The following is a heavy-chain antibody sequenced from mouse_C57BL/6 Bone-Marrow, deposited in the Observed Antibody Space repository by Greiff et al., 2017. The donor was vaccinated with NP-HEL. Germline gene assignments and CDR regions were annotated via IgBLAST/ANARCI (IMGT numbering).Heavy chain of an antibody. CDR3: ARGNYGSLYFDY. D-gene: IGHD1-1*01. J-gene: IGHJ2*01. V-gene: IGHV1-39*01. CDR1: GYSFTDYN. CDR2: INPNYGTT. Sequence: VQLKESGPELVKPGASVKISCKASGYSFTDYNMNWVKQSNGKSLEWIGVINPNYGTTSYNQKFKGKATFTVDQSSSTAYMQLNSLTSEDSAVYYCARGNYGSLYFDYWGQGTTLTVSS.